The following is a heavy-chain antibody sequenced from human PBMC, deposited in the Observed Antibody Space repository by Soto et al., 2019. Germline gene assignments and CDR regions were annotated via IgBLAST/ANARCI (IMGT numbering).Heavy chain of an antibody. CDR1: GFTFSSYS. D-gene: IGHD3-22*01. J-gene: IGHJ4*02. CDR3: AIQDSSGYPPSDY. Sequence: GGSLRLSCAASGFTFSSYSMNWVRQAPGKGLEWVSPISSSSSYIYYADSVKGRFTISRDNAKSSLYLQMNSLRAEDTAVYYCAIQDSSGYPPSDYWGQGTLVTVS. CDR2: ISSSSSYI. V-gene: IGHV3-21*01.